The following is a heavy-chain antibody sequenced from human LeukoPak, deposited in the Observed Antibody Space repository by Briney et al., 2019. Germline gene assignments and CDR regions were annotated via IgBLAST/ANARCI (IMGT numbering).Heavy chain of an antibody. CDR1: GGTFSSYA. V-gene: IGHV1-69*01. Sequence: SVKVSCKASGGTFSSYAIRWVRQAPGQGLEWMGGIIPIFGTANYAQKFQGRVTITADESTSTASMELSSLRSEDTAVYYCAREESSYGSGSPFDYWGQGTLVTVSP. CDR2: IIPIFGTA. D-gene: IGHD3-10*01. CDR3: AREESSYGSGSPFDY. J-gene: IGHJ4*02.